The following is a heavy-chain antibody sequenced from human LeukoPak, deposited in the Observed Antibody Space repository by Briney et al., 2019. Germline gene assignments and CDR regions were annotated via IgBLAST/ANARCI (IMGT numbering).Heavy chain of an antibody. CDR3: AKDPLYYDFWSGPDAFDI. D-gene: IGHD3-3*01. CDR2: ISGSGGST. J-gene: IGHJ3*02. CDR1: GFTFSSYA. V-gene: IGHV3-23*01. Sequence: QPGGSLRLSCAASGFTFSSYAMSWVRQAPGKGLEWVSAISGSGGSTYYVDSVKGRFTISRDNSKNTLYLQMNSLRAEDTAVYYCAKDPLYYDFWSGPDAFDIWGQGTMVTVSS.